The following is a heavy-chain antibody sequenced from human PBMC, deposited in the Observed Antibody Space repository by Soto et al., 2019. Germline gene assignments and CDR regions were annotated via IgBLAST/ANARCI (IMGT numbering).Heavy chain of an antibody. V-gene: IGHV5-51*01. CDR1: GYSFTSYW. J-gene: IGHJ6*02. D-gene: IGHD3-16*01. CDR2: IYPGDSDT. CDR3: ARLHHISFGANYYYYGMDV. Sequence: RGESLKISCKGSGYSFTSYWIGWVRQMPGKGLEWMGIIYPGDSDTRYSPSFQGQVTISADKSISTAYLQWSSLKASDTAMYYCARLHHISFGANYYYYGMDVWGQGTTVTVSS.